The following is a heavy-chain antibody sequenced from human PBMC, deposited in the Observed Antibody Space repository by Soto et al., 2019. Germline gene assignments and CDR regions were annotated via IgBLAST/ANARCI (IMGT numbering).Heavy chain of an antibody. Sequence: ASETLSLTCTVSGGSISSSSYYWGWIRQPPGKGLEWIGSIYYSGSTYYKPSLKSQVTISVDTSKNQFSLKLSSVTAADTAVYYCARHPSSIAARRLIDYWGQGTLVTVSS. D-gene: IGHD6-6*01. CDR1: GGSISSSSYY. J-gene: IGHJ4*02. CDR3: ARHPSSIAARRLIDY. CDR2: IYYSGST. V-gene: IGHV4-39*01.